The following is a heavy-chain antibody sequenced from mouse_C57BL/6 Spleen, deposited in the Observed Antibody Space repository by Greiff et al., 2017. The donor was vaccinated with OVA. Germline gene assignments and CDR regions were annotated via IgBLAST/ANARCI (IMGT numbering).Heavy chain of an antibody. J-gene: IGHJ1*03. D-gene: IGHD1-3*01. CDR2: IYPGDGDT. Sequence: VQLKESGAELVKPGASVKMSCKASGYAFSSYWMNWVKQRPGKGLEWIGEIYPGDGDTNYNGKFKGKATLTADTSSSTAYMQLSSLTSEDSAVLFCAKLGRRYIDVWGTGTTLTVSS. V-gene: IGHV1-80*01. CDR1: GYAFSSYW. CDR3: AKLGRRYIDV.